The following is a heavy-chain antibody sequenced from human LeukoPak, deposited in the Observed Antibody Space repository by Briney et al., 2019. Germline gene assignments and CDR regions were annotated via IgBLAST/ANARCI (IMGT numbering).Heavy chain of an antibody. V-gene: IGHV4-39*01. CDR2: IYYSGST. CDR3: ARLTITMVRGVIITHWFDP. J-gene: IGHJ5*02. CDR1: GGSISSSSYY. Sequence: SETLSLTCTVSGGSISSSSYYWGWIRQPPGKGLEWIGSIYYSGSTYYNPSLKSRVTISVDTSKNQFSLKLSSVTAADTAVYYCARLTITMVRGVIITHWFDPWGQGTLVTVSS. D-gene: IGHD3-10*01.